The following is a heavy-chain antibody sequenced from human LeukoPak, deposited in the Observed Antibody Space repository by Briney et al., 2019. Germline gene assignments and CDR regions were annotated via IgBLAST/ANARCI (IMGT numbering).Heavy chain of an antibody. V-gene: IGHV5-51*01. CDR2: IYPGDSDT. D-gene: IGHD3-22*01. CDR3: ARHESLYYYDSSGYWYYYYYMDV. J-gene: IGHJ6*03. Sequence: GESLKISCKGSGYSFTSYWIGWVRQMPGKGLEWMGIIYPGDSDTRYSPSFQGQVTISADESISTAYLQWSSLKASDTAMYYCARHESLYYYDSSGYWYYYYYMDVWGKGTTVTVSS. CDR1: GYSFTSYW.